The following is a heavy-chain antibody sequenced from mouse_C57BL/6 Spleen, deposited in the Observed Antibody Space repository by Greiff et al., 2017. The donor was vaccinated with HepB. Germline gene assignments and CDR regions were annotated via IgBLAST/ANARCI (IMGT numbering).Heavy chain of an antibody. CDR1: GFTFNTYA. CDR3: VREDDYGAWFAY. D-gene: IGHD2-4*01. J-gene: IGHJ3*01. V-gene: IGHV10-3*01. CDR2: IRSKSSNYAT. Sequence: DVQLVESGGGLVQPKGSLKLSCAASGFTFNTYAMHWVRQAPGKGLEWVARIRSKSSNYATYYADSVKDRFTISRDDPQSMLYLQMNNLKTEDTAMYYCVREDDYGAWFAYWGQGTLVTVSA.